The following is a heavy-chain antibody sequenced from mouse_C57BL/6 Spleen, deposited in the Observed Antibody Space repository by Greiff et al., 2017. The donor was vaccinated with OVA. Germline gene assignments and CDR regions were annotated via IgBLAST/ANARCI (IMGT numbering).Heavy chain of an antibody. CDR2: IDPSDSYT. V-gene: IGHV1-69*01. Sequence: QVQLKQSGAELVMPGASVKLSCKASGYTFTSYWMHWVKQRPGQGLEWIGEIDPSDSYTNYNQKFKGKSTLTVDKSSSTAYMQLSSLTSEDSAVYYCARGYYRYAMDYWGQGTSVTVSS. CDR1: GYTFTSYW. D-gene: IGHD2-3*01. CDR3: ARGYYRYAMDY. J-gene: IGHJ4*01.